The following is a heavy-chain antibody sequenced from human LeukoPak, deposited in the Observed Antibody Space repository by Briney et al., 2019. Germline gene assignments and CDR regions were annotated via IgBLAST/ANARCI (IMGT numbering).Heavy chain of an antibody. J-gene: IGHJ4*02. CDR3: ARDAVWSGYSYFDH. CDR2: IYYSGST. Sequence: SETLSLTCTVSGGSISPYYWSWIRQPPGKGLEWIGYIYYSGSTNYNPSLKSRVTISVDTSKNQFSLKLSSVTAADTAVYYCARDAVWSGYSYFDHWGQGTLVTVSS. CDR1: GGSISPYY. V-gene: IGHV4-59*01. D-gene: IGHD3-3*01.